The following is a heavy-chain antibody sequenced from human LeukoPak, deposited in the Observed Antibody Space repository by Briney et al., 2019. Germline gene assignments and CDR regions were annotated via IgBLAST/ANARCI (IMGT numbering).Heavy chain of an antibody. V-gene: IGHV4-4*07. CDR3: ARDSIHRRTTPFDY. CDR2: IYTSGST. Sequence: SETLSLTCTVSGGSISSYYWSWIRQPAGKGLEWIGRIYTSGSTNYNPSLKSRVTMSVDTSKNQFSLKVNSVTAADTAVYYCARDSIHRRTTPFDYWGQGTLVTVSS. CDR1: GGSISSYY. J-gene: IGHJ4*02. D-gene: IGHD1-7*01.